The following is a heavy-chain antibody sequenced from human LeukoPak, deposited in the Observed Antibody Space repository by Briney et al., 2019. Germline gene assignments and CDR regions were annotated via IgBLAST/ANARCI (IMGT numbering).Heavy chain of an antibody. D-gene: IGHD1-26*01. CDR3: ARDGGRLGATFN. Sequence: SETLSLTCNVSGGSIRGYYWSWIRQPPGKGLEWIGYIYSSGSTNYNPSLKSRVTISVDTSKNQFSLKLSSVTAADTAVYYCARDGGRLGATFNWGQGTLVTVSS. CDR2: IYSSGST. J-gene: IGHJ4*02. CDR1: GGSIRGYY. V-gene: IGHV4-59*12.